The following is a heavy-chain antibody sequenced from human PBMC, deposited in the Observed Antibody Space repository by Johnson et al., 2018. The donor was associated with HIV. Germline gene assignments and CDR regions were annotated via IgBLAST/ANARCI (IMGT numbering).Heavy chain of an antibody. V-gene: IGHV3-66*01. CDR1: GFIFSSYA. CDR3: ARACRDGYTCDAFDI. CDR2: IFSGGST. J-gene: IGHJ3*02. Sequence: VQLVESGGGLVQPGRSLRLSCAASGFIFSSYAMHWVRQAPGKGLEWVSVIFSGGSTYYADSVNGRFTISRDNSKNTLYLQMNSLRAEDTALYYCARACRDGYTCDAFDIWGQGTMVTVSS. D-gene: IGHD5-24*01.